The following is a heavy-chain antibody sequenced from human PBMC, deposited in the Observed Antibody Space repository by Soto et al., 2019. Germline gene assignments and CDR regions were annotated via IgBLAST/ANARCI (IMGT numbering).Heavy chain of an antibody. Sequence: QVQLVQSGAEVKKPGSSVKVSCKASGGTFSSYSINWVRQAPGQGLEWMGEIIPIFGTANYAQKFQGRVTITADESTSTAYMELSSLRSEDSAVYYCARDGGRHSGGIDYWGQGTLVTVSS. D-gene: IGHD1-26*01. J-gene: IGHJ4*02. CDR1: GGTFSSYS. V-gene: IGHV1-69*01. CDR2: IIPIFGTA. CDR3: ARDGGRHSGGIDY.